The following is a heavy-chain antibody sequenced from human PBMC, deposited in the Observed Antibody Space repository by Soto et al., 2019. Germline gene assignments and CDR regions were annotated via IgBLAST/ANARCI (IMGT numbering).Heavy chain of an antibody. CDR2: IKHDGSEK. D-gene: IGHD2-21*01. CDR1: GFTFSKYW. Sequence: VQLVESGGGVGQPGGSLRLSCAASGFTFSKYWMTWVRQAPGKGLEWVANIKHDGSEKYYVDSVEGRFTISRDNAKNSRYLQMNSLRAESTAVYFCARRLEHIVVVNDIRYYYHGLAVWGHGTTVTVSS. V-gene: IGHV3-7*03. CDR3: ARRLEHIVVVNDIRYYYHGLAV. J-gene: IGHJ6*02.